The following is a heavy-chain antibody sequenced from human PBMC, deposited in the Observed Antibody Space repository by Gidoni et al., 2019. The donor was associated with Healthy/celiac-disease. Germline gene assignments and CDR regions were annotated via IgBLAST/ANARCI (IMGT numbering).Heavy chain of an antibody. CDR2: IYPGDSDT. Sequence: EVQLVQSGAEVKKPGESLTISCKGSGYSFTSYWIGWVRQMPGKGLEWMGIIYPGDSDTRYSPSFQGQVTISADKSISTAYLQWSSLKASDTAMYYCARSVVVVPAAIRGVGYYYGMDVWGQGTTVTVSS. V-gene: IGHV5-51*01. CDR1: GYSFTSYW. J-gene: IGHJ6*02. CDR3: ARSVVVVPAAIRGVGYYYGMDV. D-gene: IGHD2-2*02.